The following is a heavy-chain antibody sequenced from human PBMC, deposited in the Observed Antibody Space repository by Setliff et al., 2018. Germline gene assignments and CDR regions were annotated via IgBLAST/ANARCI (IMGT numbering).Heavy chain of an antibody. CDR1: GGSFSGYY. D-gene: IGHD6-13*01. CDR2: INHSGST. Sequence: PSETLSLTCAVYGGSFSGYYWSWIRQPPGKGLEWIGEINHSGSTNYNPSLKSRVTISVDTSKNQLSLKLNSVTAADTAVYYCARHASSGLQTFDFWGQGALVTVSS. J-gene: IGHJ4*02. V-gene: IGHV4-34*01. CDR3: ARHASSGLQTFDF.